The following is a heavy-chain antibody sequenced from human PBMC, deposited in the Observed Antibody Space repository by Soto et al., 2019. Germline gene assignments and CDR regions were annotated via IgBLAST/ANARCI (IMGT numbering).Heavy chain of an antibody. V-gene: IGHV1-8*01. CDR2: MNPNSGNT. CDR3: AKEKQSLAIDS. J-gene: IGHJ4*02. Sequence: QVQLVQSGAEVKKPGASVKVSCKASGYTFTSYDINWVRQATGQGLEWMGWMNPNSGNTGYAQKFQGRVSMTRNTSISTAYMELSSLRSASTAVYYCAKEKQSLAIDSWGQGTLVTVSS. D-gene: IGHD6-19*01. CDR1: GYTFTSYD.